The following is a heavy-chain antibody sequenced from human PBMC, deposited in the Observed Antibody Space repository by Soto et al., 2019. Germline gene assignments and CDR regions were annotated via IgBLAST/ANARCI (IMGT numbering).Heavy chain of an antibody. CDR2: IKQDGSEK. V-gene: IGHV3-7*01. CDR3: ALLRSGNYYNY. J-gene: IGHJ4*02. Sequence: EVQLVESGGGLVQPGGSLRLSCAASGFTFSSYWMSWVRQAPRKGLEWVANIKQDGSEKYYADSVKGRFTISRDNAKNSLYLQMDSLRAEDTAVYYCALLRSGNYYNYWGQGTLVTVSS. D-gene: IGHD1-26*01. CDR1: GFTFSSYW.